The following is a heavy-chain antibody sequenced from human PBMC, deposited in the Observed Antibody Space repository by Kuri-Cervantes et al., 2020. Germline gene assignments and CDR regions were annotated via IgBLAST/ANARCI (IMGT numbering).Heavy chain of an antibody. CDR1: GFTVSSNY. J-gene: IGHJ4*02. D-gene: IGHD2-15*01. V-gene: IGHV3-66*01. CDR3: ATAFGYCSGGSCREDDY. CDR2: IYSGGST. Sequence: GGSLRLSCAASGFTVSSNYMSWVRQAPGKGLEWVSVIYSGGSTYYADSVKGRFTISRDNSKNTQYLQMNSLRAEDTALYYCATAFGYCSGGSCREDDYWGQGTLVTVSS.